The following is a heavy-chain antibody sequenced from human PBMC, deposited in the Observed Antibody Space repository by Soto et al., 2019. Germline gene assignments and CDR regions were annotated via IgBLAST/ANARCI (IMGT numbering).Heavy chain of an antibody. CDR2: ISYDGRNK. D-gene: IGHD6-6*01. CDR1: GFSFNSYG. V-gene: IGHV3-30*18. Sequence: QVQVVESGGGVVQPGRSLRLSCAASGFSFNSYGMHWVRQAPGKGLEWVAIISYDGRNKYYADSVKGRFTISRDSPRNTLYLEMNSLRAEDTAVYYCAKGGSSSALYFDAWGQGALVTVSS. CDR3: AKGGSSSALYFDA. J-gene: IGHJ5*02.